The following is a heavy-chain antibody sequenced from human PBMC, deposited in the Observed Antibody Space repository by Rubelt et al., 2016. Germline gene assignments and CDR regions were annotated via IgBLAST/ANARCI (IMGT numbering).Heavy chain of an antibody. Sequence: QVQLVQSGAEVKKPGASVKVSCKASGYTFTSYAMHWVRQAPGQRLASMGWTNAGNGNTKYSQKFQGRVTITRDTSASTAYMELSSLRSEGTAVYYGARMRGPYSSSGGEFDPWGQGTLVTVSS. CDR1: GYTFTSYA. CDR2: TNAGNGNT. CDR3: ARMRGPYSSSGGEFDP. V-gene: IGHV1-3*01. J-gene: IGHJ5*02. D-gene: IGHD6-13*01.